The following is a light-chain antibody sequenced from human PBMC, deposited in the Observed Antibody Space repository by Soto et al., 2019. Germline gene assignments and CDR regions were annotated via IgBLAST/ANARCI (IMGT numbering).Light chain of an antibody. CDR3: GTWDSSHSSDVL. J-gene: IGLJ2*01. V-gene: IGLV1-51*01. CDR1: SSNIGNNY. Sequence: QSVLTQPPSVSAAPGQKVTISCSGSSSNIGNNYVSWYQQFPGTAPKLLIYNNDKRPSGIPDRFSGSKSGTSATLGITGLQTGDEADYYCGTWDSSHSSDVLFGGGTKLTVL. CDR2: NND.